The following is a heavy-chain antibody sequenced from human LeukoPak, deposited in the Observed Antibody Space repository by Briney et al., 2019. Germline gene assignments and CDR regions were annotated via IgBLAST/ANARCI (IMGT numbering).Heavy chain of an antibody. CDR2: MVVSGNT. CDR3: AKDMHNGDGGWEFDP. D-gene: IGHD4-17*01. V-gene: IGHV3-23*01. Sequence: PSGSLRRSCVASGFSCNTYARTWIRQAPGKGLEWVSGMVVSGNTYYADSVKGRFTISGDNSRNTVFLQMTSLRVDDTDIYYCAKDMHNGDGGWEFDPWGQGTLVTVSS. CDR1: GFSCNTYA. J-gene: IGHJ5*02.